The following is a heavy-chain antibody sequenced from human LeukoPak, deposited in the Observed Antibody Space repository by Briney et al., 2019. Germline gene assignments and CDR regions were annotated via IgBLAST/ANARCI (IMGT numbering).Heavy chain of an antibody. CDR3: AVPRGYSHGSNP. J-gene: IGHJ5*02. Sequence: GGSLRLSCAASGFTFSSYAMSWVRQAPGKGLEWVSAISGSGGSTYYADSVKGRFTISRDNSKNTLYLQMNSLRAEDTAVYYCAVPRGYSHGSNPWGQGTLVTVSS. D-gene: IGHD5-18*01. CDR2: ISGSGGST. CDR1: GFTFSSYA. V-gene: IGHV3-23*01.